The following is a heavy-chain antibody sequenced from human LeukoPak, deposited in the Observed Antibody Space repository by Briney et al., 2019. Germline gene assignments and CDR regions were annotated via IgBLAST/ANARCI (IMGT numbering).Heavy chain of an antibody. CDR2: IYYSGST. D-gene: IGHD4-17*01. Sequence: PSETLSLTRTVSGGSINPYYWTWIRQPPGKGLEWIGFIYYSGSTNYNPSLKSRVTISVDTSKNQFSLKLRSVTAADTAVYYCARDGYGDHYFDYWGQGTLVTVSS. CDR1: GGSINPYY. CDR3: ARDGYGDHYFDY. V-gene: IGHV4-59*01. J-gene: IGHJ4*02.